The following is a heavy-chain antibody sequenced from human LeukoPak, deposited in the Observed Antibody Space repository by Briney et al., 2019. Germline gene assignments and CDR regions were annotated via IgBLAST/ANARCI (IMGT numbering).Heavy chain of an antibody. CDR3: ARGILTGYNISLRSYYYYYMDV. J-gene: IGHJ6*03. CDR1: GFTFSSYW. D-gene: IGHD3-9*01. Sequence: GGSLSLSCAASGFTFSSYWMSWVGQAAGKGLEGVANIKEDGSEKNYVDSVKGRFTVSRDNGKISLYLHMNSLRAEHTAVYYCARGILTGYNISLRSYYYYYMDVWGKGTTVTVSS. CDR2: IKEDGSEK. V-gene: IGHV3-7*01.